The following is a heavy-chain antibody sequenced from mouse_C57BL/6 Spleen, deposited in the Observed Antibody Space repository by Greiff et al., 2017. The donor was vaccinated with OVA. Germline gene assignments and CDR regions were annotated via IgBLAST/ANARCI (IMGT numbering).Heavy chain of an antibody. CDR3: ARGDDYDGFDY. V-gene: IGHV1-7*01. CDR2: INPSSGYT. CDR1: GYTFTSYW. D-gene: IGHD2-4*01. Sequence: VQLQQSGAELAKPGASVKLSCKASGYTFTSYWMHWVKQRPGQGLEWIGYINPSSGYTKYNQKFKDKPTLTADKSSSTAYMQLSSLTYEDSAVYYCARGDDYDGFDYWGQGTTLTVSS. J-gene: IGHJ2*01.